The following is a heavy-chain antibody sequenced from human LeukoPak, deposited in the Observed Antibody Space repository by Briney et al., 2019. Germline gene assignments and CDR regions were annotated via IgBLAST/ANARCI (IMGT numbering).Heavy chain of an antibody. D-gene: IGHD2-15*01. CDR3: AKQLGYCSDGSCYFPY. J-gene: IGHJ4*02. CDR1: GFTFSSSA. V-gene: IGHV3-23*01. CDR2: ISNNGGYT. Sequence: GGSLRLSCAASGFTFSSSAMSWVRQAPGKGLEWVSAISNNGGYTYYADSVQGRFTISRDNSESTLCLQMNSLRAEDTAVYYCAKQLGYCSDGSCYFPYWGQGTLVTVSS.